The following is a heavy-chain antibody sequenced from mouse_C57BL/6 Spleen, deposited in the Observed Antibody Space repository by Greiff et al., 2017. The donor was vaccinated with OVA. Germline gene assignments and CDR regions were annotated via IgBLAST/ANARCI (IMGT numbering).Heavy chain of an antibody. J-gene: IGHJ4*01. V-gene: IGHV1-69*01. Sequence: QVQLQQPGAELVMPGASVKLSCKASGYTFTSYWMHWVKQRPGQGLEWIGEIDPSDSYTNYNQKFKGKSKLTVDKSSSTAYMQLSSLTSEDSAVYYCARGMGDYWGQGTSVTVSS. CDR2: IDPSDSYT. CDR1: GYTFTSYW. CDR3: ARGMGDY. D-gene: IGHD2-3*01.